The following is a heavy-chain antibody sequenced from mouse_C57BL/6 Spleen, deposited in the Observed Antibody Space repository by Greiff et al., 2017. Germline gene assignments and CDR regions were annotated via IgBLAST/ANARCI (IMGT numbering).Heavy chain of an antibody. Sequence: VQLQQSGAELVKPGASVKISCKASGYAFSSYWMNWVKQRPGKGLEWIGQIYPGDGDTNYNGKFKGKATLTADKSSSTAYMQLSSLTSEDSAVYFCAREGGPSTVVAPFDYWGKGTTLTVSS. J-gene: IGHJ2*01. CDR2: IYPGDGDT. V-gene: IGHV1-80*01. CDR1: GYAFSSYW. CDR3: AREGGPSTVVAPFDY. D-gene: IGHD1-1*01.